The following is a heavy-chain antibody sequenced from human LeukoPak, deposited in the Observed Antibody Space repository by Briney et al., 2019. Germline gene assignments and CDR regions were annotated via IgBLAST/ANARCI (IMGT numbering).Heavy chain of an antibody. CDR3: ARDRAYAFDN. J-gene: IGHJ3*02. D-gene: IGHD3-10*01. CDR2: INIISSEI. V-gene: IGHV3-48*02. Sequence: GGSLRLSCAASGFTFSSYSVNWVGQAPGKGLEWVSYINIISSEIYYGDSVKGRFTISTDNAKNSVYLQMNSLRDEDTAVYYCARDRAYAFDNWGQGTMVTVSS. CDR1: GFTFSSYS.